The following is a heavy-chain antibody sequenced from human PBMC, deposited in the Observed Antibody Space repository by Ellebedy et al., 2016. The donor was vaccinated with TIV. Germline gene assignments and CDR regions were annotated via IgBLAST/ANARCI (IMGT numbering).Heavy chain of an antibody. D-gene: IGHD3-10*01. Sequence: PGGSLRLSCAASGFTLSTYWMNWVRQAPGKGLEWVASMRQDGREEYFVDSVKGRFTISRDNTKNSLYLQMNSLRAEDTAVYFCATESTVYYGHPLDCWGQGNLVTVSS. CDR2: MRQDGREE. V-gene: IGHV3-7*01. CDR3: ATESTVYYGHPLDC. J-gene: IGHJ4*02. CDR1: GFTLSTYW.